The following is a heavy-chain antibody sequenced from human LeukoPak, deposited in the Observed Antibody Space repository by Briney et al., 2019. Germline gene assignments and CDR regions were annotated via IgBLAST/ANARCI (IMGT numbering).Heavy chain of an antibody. CDR3: ARSPGILGTNYFDY. D-gene: IGHD1-26*01. Sequence: GRSLRLSCAASGFTFSSYTMHWVRQAPGKGLEWVALISYDGSNKYYADSVKGRFTISRENAKNSLYLQMNSLRAEDTAVYYCARSPGILGTNYFDYWGQGTLVTVSS. J-gene: IGHJ4*02. CDR2: ISYDGSNK. V-gene: IGHV3-30*04. CDR1: GFTFSSYT.